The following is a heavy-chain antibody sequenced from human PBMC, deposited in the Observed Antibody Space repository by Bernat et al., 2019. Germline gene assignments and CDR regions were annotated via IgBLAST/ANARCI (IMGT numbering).Heavy chain of an antibody. J-gene: IGHJ5*02. V-gene: IGHV4-61*02. CDR1: GGSISSGSYY. Sequence: QVQLQESGPGLVKPSQTLSLTCTVSGGSISSGSYYWSWIRQPAGKGLEWIGRIYTSGSTNYNPSLKSRVTISVDTSKNQFSLKLSSVTAADTAVYYCARGITMVRGVIPKRYNWFDPRGQGTLVTVSS. D-gene: IGHD3-10*01. CDR2: IYTSGST. CDR3: ARGITMVRGVIPKRYNWFDP.